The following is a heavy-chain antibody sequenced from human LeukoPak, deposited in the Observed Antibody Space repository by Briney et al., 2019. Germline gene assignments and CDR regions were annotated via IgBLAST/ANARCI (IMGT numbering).Heavy chain of an antibody. V-gene: IGHV4-59*01. CDR2: IYYRGST. CDR1: GGSISSYY. CDR3: AAAAYGSGSYTVDY. D-gene: IGHD3-10*01. J-gene: IGHJ4*02. Sequence: SETLSLTCSVAGGSISSYYWSWIRQPPGKGLEWIGYIYYRGSTKYNPSLKSRVTISVDTSNNQFSLKLSSVTAADTAVYYCAAAAYGSGSYTVDYWGQGILVTVSS.